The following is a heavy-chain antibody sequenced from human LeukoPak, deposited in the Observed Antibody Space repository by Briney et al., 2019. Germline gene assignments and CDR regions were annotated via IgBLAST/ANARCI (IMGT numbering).Heavy chain of an antibody. CDR1: GYSFTSYW. J-gene: IGHJ4*02. D-gene: IGHD3-16*02. V-gene: IGHV5-51*01. Sequence: GESLKISCKGSGYSFTSYWIGWVRQMPGKGLEWMGIIYPGDSDTRYSPSFQGQVTISADKSISTAYLQWSSLKASDTAMYYCAREYYDYVWGSYRPAIPFFDCWGQGTLVTVSS. CDR2: IYPGDSDT. CDR3: AREYYDYVWGSYRPAIPFFDC.